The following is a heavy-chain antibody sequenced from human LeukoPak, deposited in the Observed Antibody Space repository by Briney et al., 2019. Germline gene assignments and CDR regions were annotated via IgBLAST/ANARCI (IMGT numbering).Heavy chain of an antibody. D-gene: IGHD4-17*01. CDR3: ARAWEAVPGHYGVIDY. CDR2: INPSGGST. J-gene: IGHJ4*02. CDR1: GYSFINYY. Sequence: GASVTVSCKASGYSFINYYIHWVRQAPGQGLEWMGIINPSGGSTSFAQKFQGRVTMTRDMSTSTIYMELNSLRSEDTAVYYCARAWEAVPGHYGVIDYWGQGALVTVSS. V-gene: IGHV1-46*01.